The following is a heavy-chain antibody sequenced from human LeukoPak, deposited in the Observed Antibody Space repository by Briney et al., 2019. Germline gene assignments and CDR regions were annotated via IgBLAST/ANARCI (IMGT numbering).Heavy chain of an antibody. CDR2: IRYVGSNK. Sequence: GGSLRLSCAASGFTFSSYGMHSVRQAPGKGLEWVAFIRYVGSNKYYADSVKGRFTISRDNSKNTLYLQMNSLRAEDTAVYYCAKTATVTTRALSFDYWGQGTLVTVSS. CDR3: AKTATVTTRALSFDY. V-gene: IGHV3-30*02. D-gene: IGHD4-17*01. CDR1: GFTFSSYG. J-gene: IGHJ4*02.